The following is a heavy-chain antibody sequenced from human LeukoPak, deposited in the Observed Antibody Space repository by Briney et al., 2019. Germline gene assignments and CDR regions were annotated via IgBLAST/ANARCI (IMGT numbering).Heavy chain of an antibody. CDR3: AKDLYYDILTGFFHYYGMDV. CDR1: GFTFSSYG. V-gene: IGHV3-30*18. Sequence: GGSLRLSCAAPGFTFSSYGMPWVRQAPGKGLEWVAVISYDGSNKYYADSVKGRFTISRDNSKNTLYLQMNSLRAEDTAVYYCAKDLYYDILTGFFHYYGMDVWGQGATVTVSS. CDR2: ISYDGSNK. D-gene: IGHD3-9*01. J-gene: IGHJ6*02.